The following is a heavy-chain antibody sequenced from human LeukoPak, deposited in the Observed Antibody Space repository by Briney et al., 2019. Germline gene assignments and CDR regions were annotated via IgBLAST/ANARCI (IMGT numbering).Heavy chain of an antibody. V-gene: IGHV3-30*02. CDR3: AKEQDTAMAIDY. D-gene: IGHD5-18*01. J-gene: IGHJ4*02. Sequence: PGGSLRLSCAASGFTFSSYGMHWVRQAPGKGLEWVAFIRYDGSNKYYADSVKGRFTISRDNSKNTLYLQMNSLRAEDTAVYYCAKEQDTAMAIDYWGQGTLVNVSS. CDR1: GFTFSSYG. CDR2: IRYDGSNK.